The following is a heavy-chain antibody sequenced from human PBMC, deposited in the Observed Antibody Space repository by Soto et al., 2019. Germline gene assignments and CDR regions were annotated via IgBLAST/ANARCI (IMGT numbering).Heavy chain of an antibody. CDR3: ARVGYYDILTVYYYGMDV. Sequence: GASVKTSCKASGYTFTGYYMHWVRQAPGQGLEWMGWINPNSGGTNDAQKFQGRVTMTRDTSISTAYMELSRLRSDDTAVYYCARVGYYDILTVYYYGMDVWAQSTTVTVSS. CDR1: GYTFTGYY. J-gene: IGHJ6*02. CDR2: INPNSGGT. V-gene: IGHV1-2*02. D-gene: IGHD3-9*01.